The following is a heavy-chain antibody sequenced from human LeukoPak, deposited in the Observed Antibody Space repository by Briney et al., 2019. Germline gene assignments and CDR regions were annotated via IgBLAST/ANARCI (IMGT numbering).Heavy chain of an antibody. V-gene: IGHV3-21*04. CDR3: AKDSSPVVAATSLDY. CDR2: ISSSSSYI. Sequence: GGSLRLSCAASGFTFSSYSMNWVRQAPGKGLEWVSSISSSSSYIYYADSVKGRFTISRDNAKNSLYLQMNSLRAEDTALYYCAKDSSPVVAATSLDYWGQGTLVTVSS. D-gene: IGHD2-15*01. CDR1: GFTFSSYS. J-gene: IGHJ4*02.